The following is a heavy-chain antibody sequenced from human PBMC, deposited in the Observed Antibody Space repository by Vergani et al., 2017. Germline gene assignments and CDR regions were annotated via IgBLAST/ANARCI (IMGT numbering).Heavy chain of an antibody. CDR3: ARDRVLLWFGEVLRTDAFDI. J-gene: IGHJ3*02. CDR1: GGSFSGYY. V-gene: IGHV4-34*01. Sequence: QVQLQQWGAGLLKPSETLSLTCAVYGGSFSGYYWSWIRQPPGKGLEGIGEINHSGITNYNPSLKSRVTISVDTSKNQFALKLSSVTAADPAVYYCARDRVLLWFGEVLRTDAFDIWGQGTMVTVSS. D-gene: IGHD3-10*01. CDR2: INHSGIT.